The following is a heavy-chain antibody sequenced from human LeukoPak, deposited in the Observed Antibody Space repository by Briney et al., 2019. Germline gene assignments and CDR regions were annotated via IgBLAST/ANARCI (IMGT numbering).Heavy chain of an antibody. CDR1: GDSVSSNSVA. CDR2: TYYRSKWLI. D-gene: IGHD1-14*01. V-gene: IGHV6-1*01. J-gene: IGHJ4*02. CDR3: ARGFFITGFDF. Sequence: SQTLSLTCAISGDSVSSNSVAWNWIRQSPSRGLEWLGRTYYRSKWLIEYAPSVKSRMTINPDTAQNQFSLQLNSVTPEDTAVYFCARGFFITGFDFWGRGALVTVSS.